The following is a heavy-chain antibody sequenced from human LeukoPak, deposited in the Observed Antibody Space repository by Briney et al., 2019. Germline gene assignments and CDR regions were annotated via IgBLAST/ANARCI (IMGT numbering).Heavy chain of an antibody. CDR2: IYTSGST. Sequence: PSETLSLTCTVSGGSISSSSYYWGWIRQPPGKGLEWIGSIYTSGSTNCNPSLKSRVTMSVDTSKNQISLNLISVTAADTAVYYCARDAYNYGKDFDYWGQGTLVTVSS. V-gene: IGHV4-39*07. CDR1: GGSISSSSYY. J-gene: IGHJ4*02. D-gene: IGHD5-18*01. CDR3: ARDAYNYGKDFDY.